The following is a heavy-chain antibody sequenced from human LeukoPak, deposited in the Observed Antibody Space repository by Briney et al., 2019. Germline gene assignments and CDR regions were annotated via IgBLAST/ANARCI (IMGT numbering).Heavy chain of an antibody. CDR3: ARVEVNWFDP. CDR1: GGSISSGGYS. Sequence: SQTLSLTCAVSGGSISSGGYSWSWLRQPPGQGLEWIGYIYHSGSTYYNSSLKSRVTISVDRSKNQVSLKLSSVTAADTAVYYCARVEVNWFDPWGQGTLVTVSS. V-gene: IGHV4-30-2*01. J-gene: IGHJ5*02. CDR2: IYHSGST.